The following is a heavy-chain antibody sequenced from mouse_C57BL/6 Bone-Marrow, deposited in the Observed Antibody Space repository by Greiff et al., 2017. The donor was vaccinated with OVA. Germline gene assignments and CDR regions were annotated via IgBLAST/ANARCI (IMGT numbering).Heavy chain of an antibody. CDR3: ARSGNSICYYAMDY. CDR1: GYTFTGYW. CDR2: ILPGSGST. Sequence: QVQLQQSGAELLKPGASVKLSCKASGYTFTGYWIAWVKQRPGHGLDWSGAILPGSGSTNYNAKFKGKATFTAETSSNTAYMQLISLTTEDSTIYYCARSGNSICYYAMDYWGQGTSVTVSS. V-gene: IGHV1-9*01. D-gene: IGHD1-3*01. J-gene: IGHJ4*01.